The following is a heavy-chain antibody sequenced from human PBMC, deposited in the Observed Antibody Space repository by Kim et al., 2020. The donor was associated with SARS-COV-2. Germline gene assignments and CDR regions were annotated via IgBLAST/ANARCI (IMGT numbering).Heavy chain of an antibody. J-gene: IGHJ4*01. D-gene: IGHD2-8*01. CDR1: GFTFSNAW. CDR3: TTDLNGNGAYFDF. Sequence: GGSLRLSCEGAGFTFSNAWMSWVRQAPGKGLEWVGHIKSKTDGGTRYYAAPVTGRFTISRDDSKDTLYLQMNSLKSEDTAVYFCTTDLNGNGAYFDFWG. V-gene: IGHV3-15*01. CDR2: IKSKTDGGTR.